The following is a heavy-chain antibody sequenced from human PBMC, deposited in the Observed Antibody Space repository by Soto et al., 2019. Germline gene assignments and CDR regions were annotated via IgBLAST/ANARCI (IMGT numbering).Heavy chain of an antibody. CDR2: IYPGDSDT. Sequence: GESLKISCKGSGYSFTSYWIGWVRQMPGKDLEWMGIIYPGDSDTRYSPSFQGQVTISADKSISTAYLQWSSLKASDTAMYYCARHASIAAAGYYYYGMDVWGQGTTVTVSS. CDR3: ARHASIAAAGYYYYGMDV. D-gene: IGHD6-13*01. CDR1: GYSFTSYW. V-gene: IGHV5-51*01. J-gene: IGHJ6*02.